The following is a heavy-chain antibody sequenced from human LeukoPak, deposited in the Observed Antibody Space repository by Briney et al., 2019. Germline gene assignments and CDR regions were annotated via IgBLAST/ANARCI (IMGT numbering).Heavy chain of an antibody. Sequence: SVKVSCKASGGTFSSYAISWVRQAPGQGLEWMGGIIPIFGTANYAQKFQGRVTITADKSTSTAYMELSSLRSEDTAVYYCARSHYGSGSYYPYYYYYYMDVWGKGTTVTVSS. J-gene: IGHJ6*03. D-gene: IGHD3-10*01. CDR3: ARSHYGSGSYYPYYYYYYMDV. CDR1: GGTFSSYA. CDR2: IIPIFGTA. V-gene: IGHV1-69*06.